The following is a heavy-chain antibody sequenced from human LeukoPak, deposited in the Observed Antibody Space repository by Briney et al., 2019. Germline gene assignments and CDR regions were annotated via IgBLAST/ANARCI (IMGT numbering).Heavy chain of an antibody. CDR1: GGSISSNY. V-gene: IGHV4-59*01. CDR3: ARHSAVGAFDI. D-gene: IGHD6-13*01. J-gene: IGHJ3*02. CDR2: IYYSGST. Sequence: PSETLSLTCTVSGGSISSNYWSWIRQPPGKGLEWIGYIYYSGSTNYNPSLKSRVTISVDTSKNQLSLKLSSVTAADTAVYYCARHSAVGAFDIWGQGTMVTVSS.